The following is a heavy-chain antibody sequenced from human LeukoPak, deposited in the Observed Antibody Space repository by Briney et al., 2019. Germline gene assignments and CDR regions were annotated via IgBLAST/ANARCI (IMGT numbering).Heavy chain of an antibody. V-gene: IGHV3-21*01. CDR1: GVTFSSYS. CDR3: AKSTRAVMAMMDV. Sequence: GGSLRLSCAASGVTFSSYSMNWVRQAPGKGLEWVSSISSRSTYIYYADSVKGRFTISRDNAKNSLYLQMNSLRAEDTAVYFCAKSTRAVMAMMDVWGKGTTVTIST. J-gene: IGHJ6*04. CDR2: ISSRSTYI. D-gene: IGHD3-16*01.